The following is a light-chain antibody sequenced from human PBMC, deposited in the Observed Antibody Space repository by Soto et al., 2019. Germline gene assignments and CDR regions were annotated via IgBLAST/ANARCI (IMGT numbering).Light chain of an antibody. CDR2: DAS. V-gene: IGKV3-11*01. CDR1: QSVSSY. Sequence: EIVLTQSPGTLSLSPGERATLPCRASQSVSSYLAWYQQKPGQAPRLLIYDASNRATGIPARFSGSGSGTDFTLTISSLEPEDFAVYYCQQRSNWLFTFGPGTKVDIK. CDR3: QQRSNWLFT. J-gene: IGKJ3*01.